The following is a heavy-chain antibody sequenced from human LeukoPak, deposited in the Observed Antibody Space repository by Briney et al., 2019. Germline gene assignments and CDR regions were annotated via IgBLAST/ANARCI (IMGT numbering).Heavy chain of an antibody. CDR1: GGSISSYY. J-gene: IGHJ4*02. CDR2: IYYSGST. CDR3: ARLSPGEYCSSTSCPKTTFDY. D-gene: IGHD2-2*01. V-gene: IGHV4-59*12. Sequence: SETLSLTCTVSGGSISSYYWSCIRQPPGKGLEWIGYIYYSGSTNYNPSLKSRVTISVDTSKNQFSLKLSSVTAADTAVYYCARLSPGEYCSSTSCPKTTFDYWGQGTLVTVSS.